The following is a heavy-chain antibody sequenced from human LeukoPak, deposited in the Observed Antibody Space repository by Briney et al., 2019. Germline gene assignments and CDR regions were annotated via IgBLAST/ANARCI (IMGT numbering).Heavy chain of an antibody. D-gene: IGHD5-12*01. V-gene: IGHV3-43D*03. Sequence: GGSLRLSCAASGFTFDDYAMHWVCQAPGKGLEWVSLISWDGGSTYYADSVKGRFTISRDNSKNSLYLQMNSLRAEDTALYYCAKGRGYSGYESLDYWGQGTLVTVSS. J-gene: IGHJ4*02. CDR1: GFTFDDYA. CDR3: AKGRGYSGYESLDY. CDR2: ISWDGGST.